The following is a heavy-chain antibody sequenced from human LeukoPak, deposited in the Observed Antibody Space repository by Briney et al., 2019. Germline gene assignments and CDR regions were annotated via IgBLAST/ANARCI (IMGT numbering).Heavy chain of an antibody. CDR1: GGSFSGYY. Sequence: ASETLSLTCAVYGGSFSGYYWSWIRQPAGKGLEWIGEINHSGSTNYNPSLKSRVTISVDTSKNQFSLKLSSVTAADTAVYYCARATMIVVVPNRTRDFDYWGQGTLVTVSS. D-gene: IGHD3-22*01. V-gene: IGHV4-34*01. CDR3: ARATMIVVVPNRTRDFDY. CDR2: INHSGST. J-gene: IGHJ4*02.